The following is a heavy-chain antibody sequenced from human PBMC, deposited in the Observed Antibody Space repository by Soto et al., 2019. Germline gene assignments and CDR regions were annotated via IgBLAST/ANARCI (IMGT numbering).Heavy chain of an antibody. V-gene: IGHV4-31*03. CDR3: AKMERKQLWLLVQN. J-gene: IGHJ4*02. CDR2: ITYGGSI. D-gene: IGHD5-18*01. CDR1: GASITNDDFF. Sequence: SETLSLTCTVSGASITNDDFFWSWVRQHPDKGLEWLAYITYGGSIYYNPSLRSRLSVSIDKSKSQFSLNVRSVTAADTAVYFCAKMERKQLWLLVQNWGQGLPVT.